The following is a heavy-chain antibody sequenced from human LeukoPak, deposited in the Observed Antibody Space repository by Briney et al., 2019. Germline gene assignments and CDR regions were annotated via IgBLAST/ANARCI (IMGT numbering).Heavy chain of an antibody. J-gene: IGHJ4*02. Sequence: PGGSLRLSCAASGFSVSRNYWSWVRQAPGKGLQWVSVLYSSGNTFYADSVKGRFTISRDNSMNTLFLQITSLRAEDTAMYYCAGGPWDFDFWGQGTQVTVSS. D-gene: IGHD1-26*01. CDR1: GFSVSRNY. CDR2: LYSSGNT. CDR3: AGGPWDFDF. V-gene: IGHV3-66*01.